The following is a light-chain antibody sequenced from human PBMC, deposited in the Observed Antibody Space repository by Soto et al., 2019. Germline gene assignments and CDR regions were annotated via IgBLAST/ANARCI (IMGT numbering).Light chain of an antibody. Sequence: EIVMTQSPAPLSVSPGERATLSCRASQSVSSNLAWYQQRPGQAPRLLIYDASNRATGIPARFSGSGSGTDFTLTISSLEPEDFAVYYCQQRSSWPATFGPGTKVDIK. CDR3: QQRSSWPAT. CDR1: QSVSSN. J-gene: IGKJ3*01. CDR2: DAS. V-gene: IGKV3-11*01.